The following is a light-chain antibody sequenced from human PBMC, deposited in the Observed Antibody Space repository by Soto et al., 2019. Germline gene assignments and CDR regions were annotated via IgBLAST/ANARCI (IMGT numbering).Light chain of an antibody. V-gene: IGKV1-27*01. Sequence: DIQMTQSPSSLSASVGDRVTITCRASQGISNYLAWDQQKPGKVPKLLIYAASTVQSGVPSRFSGSGSGTDFALTISSLHPEDVATYYYQKYNSAPRTFGEGTKVEIK. CDR2: AAS. J-gene: IGKJ1*01. CDR3: QKYNSAPRT. CDR1: QGISNY.